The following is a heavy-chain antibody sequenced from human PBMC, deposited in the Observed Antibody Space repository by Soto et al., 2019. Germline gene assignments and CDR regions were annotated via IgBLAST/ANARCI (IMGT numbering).Heavy chain of an antibody. J-gene: IGHJ4*02. Sequence: ASVKVSCKASGYTFTSYAIHWVRQAPGQRLEWMGWINAGNGNTKYSQKFQGRVTITRDTSASTAYMELSSLRSEDTAVYYCARGFTITMIVDGDYFDYWGQGTLVTVSS. CDR2: INAGNGNT. V-gene: IGHV1-3*01. CDR1: GYTFTSYA. D-gene: IGHD3-22*01. CDR3: ARGFTITMIVDGDYFDY.